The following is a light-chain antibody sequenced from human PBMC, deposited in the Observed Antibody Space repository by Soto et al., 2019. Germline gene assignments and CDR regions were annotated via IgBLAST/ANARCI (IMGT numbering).Light chain of an antibody. CDR1: QGIDNF. V-gene: IGKV1-9*01. CDR3: QQVDTYPIT. Sequence: DIQMTQSPSSLSAFVVDRVTITCLASQGIDNFLAWYQQKPGKVPKLLIYAASTLQSGVPSRFSGSGSGTDFTLTISSLQPEDFATYFCQQVDTYPITFGQGTRLEIK. CDR2: AAS. J-gene: IGKJ5*01.